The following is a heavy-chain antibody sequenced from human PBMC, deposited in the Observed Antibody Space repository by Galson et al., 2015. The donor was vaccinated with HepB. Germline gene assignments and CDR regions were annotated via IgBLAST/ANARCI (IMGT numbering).Heavy chain of an antibody. CDR2: ISGSGAYI. CDR3: ARGAIATADKNLFIDV. D-gene: IGHD2-2*01. V-gene: IGHV3-21*01. CDR1: GFSFSTYS. Sequence: SLRLSCAASGFSFSTYSMNWVRLAAGKGLEWISFISGSGAYIYYADSVRGRFTVYRDNAENSLFLQMNSLTAEDTAVYYCARGAIATADKNLFIDVWGKGTTVTVSS. J-gene: IGHJ6*03.